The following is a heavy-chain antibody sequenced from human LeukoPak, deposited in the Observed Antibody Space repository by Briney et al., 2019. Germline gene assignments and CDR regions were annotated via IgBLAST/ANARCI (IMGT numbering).Heavy chain of an antibody. Sequence: PGRSLRLSCAASGITFDDYAIYWVRQAPGKGLEWVSGVNWKTGNIGYADSVKDRFTTFRDYAKTSLYMQMNSLTTEDTALYYCTIRRFSGYDAAFDVWGEGTMVTVSS. CDR3: TIRRFSGYDAAFDV. CDR1: GITFDDYA. J-gene: IGHJ3*01. V-gene: IGHV3-9*01. D-gene: IGHD5-12*01. CDR2: VNWKTGNI.